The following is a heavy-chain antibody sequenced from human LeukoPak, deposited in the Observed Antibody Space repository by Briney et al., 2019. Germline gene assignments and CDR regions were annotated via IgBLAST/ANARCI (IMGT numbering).Heavy chain of an antibody. Sequence: PGGSLRLSCAASGFTFRSYAMHWVRQAPGKGLEWVAVISYDGSNKYYADSVKGRFTISRDNSKNTLYLQMNSLRVEDTAVYYCASNLPAPDVWGQGTTVTVSS. V-gene: IGHV3-30-3*01. CDR1: GFTFRSYA. J-gene: IGHJ6*02. CDR3: ASNLPAPDV. CDR2: ISYDGSNK.